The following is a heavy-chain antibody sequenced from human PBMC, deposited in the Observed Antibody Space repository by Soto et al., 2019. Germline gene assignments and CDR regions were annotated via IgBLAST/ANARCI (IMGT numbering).Heavy chain of an antibody. D-gene: IGHD4-4*01. J-gene: IGHJ4*02. CDR2: MNPRRGDT. Sequence: QVQLVQSGAEVQKPGASVKVSCKASGYTFSSFDVNWVRQATGQGLEWMGWMNPRRGDTVYAKKFQSRVAITRDTAIGTAYMELRSLTSEDTAIYYVARSISNKVGPDYWGQGSLVTVSS. CDR1: GYTFSSFD. CDR3: ARSISNKVGPDY. V-gene: IGHV1-8*02.